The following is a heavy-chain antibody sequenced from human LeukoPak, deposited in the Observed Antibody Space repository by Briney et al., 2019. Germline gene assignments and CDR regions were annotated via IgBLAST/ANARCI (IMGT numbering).Heavy chain of an antibody. CDR2: IYSGGST. Sequence: GGSLRLSCAASGFTVSSNYMSWVRQAPGKGLEWGSVIYSGGSTYYADSVKGRFTISRDNSKNTLYLQMNSLRAEDTAVYYCARAFGQGHSHYIPTPWTNYYYGMDVWGQGTTVTVSS. V-gene: IGHV3-66*01. J-gene: IGHJ6*02. CDR1: GFTVSSNY. CDR3: ARAFGQGHSHYIPTPWTNYYYGMDV. D-gene: IGHD3-16*01.